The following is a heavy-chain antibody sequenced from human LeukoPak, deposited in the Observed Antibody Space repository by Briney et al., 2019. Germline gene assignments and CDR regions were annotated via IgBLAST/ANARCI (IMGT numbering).Heavy chain of an antibody. CDR1: GFTFSSYA. CDR3: ARLRESSNWYPVGLDDY. Sequence: PGGSLRLSCAASGFTFSSYAMSWAPQAPGKGLEWGSALSYSGGSTYYAASVKGRFTISRDNSKNTLYVQKNSLRAEDTAVYYCARLRESSNWYPVGLDDYWGQGTLVTVSS. V-gene: IGHV3-23*01. J-gene: IGHJ4*02. CDR2: LSYSGGST. D-gene: IGHD6-13*01.